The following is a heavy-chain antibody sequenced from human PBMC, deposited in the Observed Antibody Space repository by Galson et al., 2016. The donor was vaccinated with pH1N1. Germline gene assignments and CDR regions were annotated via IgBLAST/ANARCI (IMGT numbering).Heavy chain of an antibody. CDR1: GFSFSPSG. Sequence: SLRLSCAASGFSFSPSGMSWVRQAPGKGLDWVSGISAGGDDTFYAHAVRGRFTISRDNSKKTLYLQMNSLTAVDTAIYYCAKGGAIGPNYNDGEVSSWGQGALVTVSS. V-gene: IGHV3-23*01. D-gene: IGHD5-18*01. CDR2: ISAGGDDT. CDR3: AKGGAIGPNYNDGEVSS. J-gene: IGHJ5*02.